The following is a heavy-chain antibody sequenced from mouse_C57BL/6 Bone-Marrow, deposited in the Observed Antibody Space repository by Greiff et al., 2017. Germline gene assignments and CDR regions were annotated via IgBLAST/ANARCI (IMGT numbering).Heavy chain of an antibody. CDR3: ARRRKDGSSSFDY. J-gene: IGHJ2*01. Sequence: QVQLQQPGAELVKPGASVKLSCKASGYTFTSYWMHWVQQRPGQGLEWIGMIHPNSGSTNYNEKFKSKATLTVDKSSSTAYMQLSSLTSEDSAVYYGARRRKDGSSSFDYWGQGTTRTVSS. CDR1: GYTFTSYW. CDR2: IHPNSGST. V-gene: IGHV1-64*01. D-gene: IGHD1-1*01.